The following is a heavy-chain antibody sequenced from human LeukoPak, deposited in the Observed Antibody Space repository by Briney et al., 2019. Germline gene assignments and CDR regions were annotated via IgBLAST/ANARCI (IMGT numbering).Heavy chain of an antibody. CDR3: ASGRVTPYY. CDR1: GGSFSGYY. V-gene: IGHV4-34*01. Sequence: SSETLSLTCAVYGGSFSGYYWGWIRQPPGKGLEWIGEINHSGSTNYNPSLKSRVTISVDTSKNQFSLKLSSVTAADTAVYYCASGRVTPYYWGQGTLVTVSS. D-gene: IGHD5-18*01. J-gene: IGHJ4*02. CDR2: INHSGST.